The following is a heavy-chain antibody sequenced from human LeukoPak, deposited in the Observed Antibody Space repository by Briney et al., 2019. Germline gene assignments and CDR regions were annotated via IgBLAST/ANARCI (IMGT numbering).Heavy chain of an antibody. V-gene: IGHV3-23*01. J-gene: IGHJ1*01. CDR1: GFTFSSYA. D-gene: IGHD6-19*01. CDR3: AFSQWPGAEYFQH. Sequence: GGSLRLSCAASGFTFSSYAMSWVRQAPGKGLEWVSAISGSGGSTYYADSVKGRFTISRDNSKNTLYLQMNSLRAEDTSVYYCAFSQWPGAEYFQHWGQGTLVTVSS. CDR2: ISGSGGST.